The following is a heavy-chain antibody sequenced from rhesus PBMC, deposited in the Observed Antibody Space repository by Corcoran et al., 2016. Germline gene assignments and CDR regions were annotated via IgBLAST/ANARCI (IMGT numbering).Heavy chain of an antibody. V-gene: IGHV4-76*01. CDR2: IYGSSGST. CDR1: GYSISSGYD. J-gene: IGHJ4*01. CDR3: ARDRYSWNREYYFDY. Sequence: QVQLQESGPGVVKPSETLSLTCAVSGYSISSGYDWSWIRQPPGKGLEWIGYIYGSSGSTNYNPSLKNRVTISKYTSKNQFSLKLSSVTAADTAVYYCARDRYSWNREYYFDYWGQGVLVTVSS. D-gene: IGHD1-1-1*01.